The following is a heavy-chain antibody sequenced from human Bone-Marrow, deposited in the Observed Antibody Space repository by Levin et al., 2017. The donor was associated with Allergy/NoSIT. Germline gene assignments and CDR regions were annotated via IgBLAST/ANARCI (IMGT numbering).Heavy chain of an antibody. CDR1: GYSISNGYY. CDR2: IYHSGST. Sequence: SETLSLTCDVSGYSISNGYYWGWIRQPPGKGLEWIGSIYHSGSTFYNPSLKSRVTISVDTSKNQFSLKLSSVTAADTAVYYCARDRSGSNYPFDYWGQGTLVTVSS. CDR3: ARDRSGSNYPFDY. J-gene: IGHJ4*02. V-gene: IGHV4-38-2*02. D-gene: IGHD1-26*01.